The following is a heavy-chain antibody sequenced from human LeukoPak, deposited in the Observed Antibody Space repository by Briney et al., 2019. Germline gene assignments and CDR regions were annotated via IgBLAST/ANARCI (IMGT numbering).Heavy chain of an antibody. D-gene: IGHD4-11*01. V-gene: IGHV4-30-2*01. CDR1: GGSISSGGYY. Sequence: PSETLSLTCTVSGGSISSGGYYWSWIRQPPGKVLEWIGYIYHSGSTYYNPSLKSRVTISVDRSKNQFSLKLSSVTAADTAVYYCARDRGLAVTPPSDYWGQGTLVTVSS. CDR2: IYHSGST. J-gene: IGHJ4*02. CDR3: ARDRGLAVTPPSDY.